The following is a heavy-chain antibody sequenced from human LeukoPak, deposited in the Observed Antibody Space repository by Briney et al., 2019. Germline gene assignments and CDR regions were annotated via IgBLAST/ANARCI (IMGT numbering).Heavy chain of an antibody. D-gene: IGHD1-1*01. Sequence: GGSLRLSCAASGFTFASYSMNWVRQAPGKGLEWVPSISGDSTYIYNAGSVKGRFTISRDNAQASLYLQMISLRADDTAVYYCARVSGRLERQSDLDYWGQGTLVIVSS. CDR3: ARVSGRLERQSDLDY. CDR1: GFTFASYS. CDR2: ISGDSTYI. J-gene: IGHJ4*02. V-gene: IGHV3-21*01.